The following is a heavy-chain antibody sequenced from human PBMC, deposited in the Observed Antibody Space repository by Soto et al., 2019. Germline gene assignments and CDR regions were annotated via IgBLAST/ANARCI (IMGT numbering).Heavy chain of an antibody. V-gene: IGHV4-34*01. D-gene: IGHD2-15*01. CDR1: GGSFSGYY. J-gene: IGHJ5*02. CDR2: INHSGST. Sequence: QVQLQQWGAGLLKPSETLSLTCAVYGGSFSGYYWSWLRQPPGKGLEWIGEINHSGSTNYNPSLKSRVTISVDTSKNQFSLKLSSVTAADTAVYYCVRGTGYCSGGSCPFRAWGQGTLVTVSS. CDR3: VRGTGYCSGGSCPFRA.